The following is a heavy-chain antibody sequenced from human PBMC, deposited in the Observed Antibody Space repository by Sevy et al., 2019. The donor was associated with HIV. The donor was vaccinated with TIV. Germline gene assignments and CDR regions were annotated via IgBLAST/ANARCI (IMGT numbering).Heavy chain of an antibody. J-gene: IGHJ1*01. D-gene: IGHD2-21*02. Sequence: GGSLRLSCAASGFTFDDYTMHWVRQAPGKGLEWVSLINWNGDDTYYADSVKGRFTISRDNSRNSLYLQMNSLRTEDTALYYGAKERNCGRDCLYFQHWGQGTLVTVSS. CDR3: AKERNCGRDCLYFQH. CDR1: GFTFDDYT. V-gene: IGHV3-43*01. CDR2: INWNGDDT.